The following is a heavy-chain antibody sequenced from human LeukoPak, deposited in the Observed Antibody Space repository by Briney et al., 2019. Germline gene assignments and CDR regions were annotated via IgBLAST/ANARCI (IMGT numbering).Heavy chain of an antibody. CDR3: ARDRGLGTAGFY. CDR2: ISAYNGNT. Sequence: GASVTVSCKASGYTFTDYHMHWVRQAPGQGLEWMGWISAYNGNTNYAQKLQGRVTMTTDTSTSTAYMELRSLRSDDTAVYYCARDRGLGTAGFYWGQGTLVTVSS. D-gene: IGHD1/OR15-1a*01. V-gene: IGHV1-18*04. CDR1: GYTFTDYH. J-gene: IGHJ4*02.